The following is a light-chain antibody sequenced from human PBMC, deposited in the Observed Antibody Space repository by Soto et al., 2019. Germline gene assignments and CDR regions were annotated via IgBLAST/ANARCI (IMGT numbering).Light chain of an antibody. J-gene: IGKJ1*01. CDR2: AAS. Sequence: DIQMTQSPSSRSASVEERVIITCRASQSISNHLNWYQQKPGKAPKLLIFAASSLQSGVPSRFSGSRSGPDFTLTISSLQPEDSATYYCQQSYSSPPTFGQGTKVDIK. CDR3: QQSYSSPPT. CDR1: QSISNH. V-gene: IGKV1-39*01.